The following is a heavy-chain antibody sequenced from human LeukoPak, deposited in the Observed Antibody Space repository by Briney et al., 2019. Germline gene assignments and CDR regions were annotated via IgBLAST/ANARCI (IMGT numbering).Heavy chain of an antibody. Sequence: SETLSLTCAVYGGSFSGYYWSWIRQPPGKGLEWIGEINHSGGTNYNPSLKSRVTISVDTSKNQFSLKLSSVTAADTAVYYCATTGMVRGVKTNWFDPWGQGTLVTVSS. CDR3: ATTGMVRGVKTNWFDP. V-gene: IGHV4-34*01. CDR2: INHSGGT. CDR1: GGSFSGYY. J-gene: IGHJ5*02. D-gene: IGHD3-10*01.